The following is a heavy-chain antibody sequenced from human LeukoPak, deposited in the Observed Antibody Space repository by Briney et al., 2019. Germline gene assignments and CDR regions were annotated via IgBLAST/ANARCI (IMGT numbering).Heavy chain of an antibody. V-gene: IGHV4-4*07. Sequence: SETLSPTCTVSGGSISSYYWSWVRQPAGKGLEWIGRIYTNGGISGSTFYNPSLKSRVTMSVDTSKNQFSLKLTSVTAADTAVYYCARAGYCSSTSCFPNWFDPWGQGTLVTVSS. D-gene: IGHD2-2*01. CDR3: ARAGYCSSTSCFPNWFDP. CDR1: GGSISSYY. J-gene: IGHJ5*02. CDR2: IYTNGGISGST.